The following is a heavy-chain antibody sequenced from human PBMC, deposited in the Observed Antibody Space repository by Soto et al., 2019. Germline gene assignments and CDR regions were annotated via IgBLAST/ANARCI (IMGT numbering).Heavy chain of an antibody. CDR3: AREKGGYCTNGVCYTGWFDP. Sequence: YSVKVSCHASGGTFSSNAISWVRQAPGQGLEWMGGIIPIFGTANYAQKFQGRVTITADESTSTAYMELSSLRSEDTAVYYCAREKGGYCTNGVCYTGWFDPWGQGTLVTVSS. CDR2: IIPIFGTA. J-gene: IGHJ5*02. D-gene: IGHD2-8*01. V-gene: IGHV1-69*13. CDR1: GGTFSSNA.